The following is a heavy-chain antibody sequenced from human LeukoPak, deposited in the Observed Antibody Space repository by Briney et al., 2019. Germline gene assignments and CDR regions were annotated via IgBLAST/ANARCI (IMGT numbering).Heavy chain of an antibody. CDR3: AKRQRLVKVYYGMDV. J-gene: IGHJ6*02. V-gene: IGHV3-64*01. D-gene: IGHD6-13*01. CDR1: GFTFSSYA. CDR2: TSSNGGST. Sequence: QSGGSLRLSCAASGFTFSSYAMHWVRQAPGKGLEYVSATSSNGGSTYYANSVKGRFTISRDNSKNTLYLQMGSLQGEDTAVYYCAKRQRLVKVYYGMDVWGRGTTVTVSS.